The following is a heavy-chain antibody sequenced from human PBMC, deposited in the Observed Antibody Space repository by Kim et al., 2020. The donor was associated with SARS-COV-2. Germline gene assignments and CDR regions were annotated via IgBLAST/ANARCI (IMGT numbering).Heavy chain of an antibody. CDR3: AGDPQDGYAHFDW. D-gene: IGHD2-2*01. V-gene: IGHV3-53*01. Sequence: YADSVKGRFSISRDTSKNMVYLEMNNLRVADTGVYYCAGDPQDGYAHFDWWGQGTLVTVSS. J-gene: IGHJ4*02.